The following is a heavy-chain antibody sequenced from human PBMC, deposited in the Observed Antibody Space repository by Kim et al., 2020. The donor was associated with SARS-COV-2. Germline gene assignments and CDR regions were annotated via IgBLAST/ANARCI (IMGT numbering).Heavy chain of an antibody. Sequence: SSYLYYADSVKGRFTISRDNAKNSLYLQMNYLRAEDTAVYYCARVGPRDYWGQGTLVNVS. CDR3: ARVGPRDY. V-gene: IGHV3-21*01. J-gene: IGHJ4*02. CDR2: SSYL.